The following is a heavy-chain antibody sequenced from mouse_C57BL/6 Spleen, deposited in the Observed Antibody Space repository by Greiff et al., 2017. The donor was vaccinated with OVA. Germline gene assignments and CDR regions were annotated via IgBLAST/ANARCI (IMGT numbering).Heavy chain of an antibody. Sequence: VQLQQSGAELVRPGASVTLSCKASGYTFTDYEMHWVKQTPVHGLEWIGAIDPETGGTAYNQKFKGKAILTADKSSSTAYMELRSLTSEDSAVYYCTRPSFYGSSPWFAYWGQGTLVTVSA. J-gene: IGHJ3*01. CDR2: IDPETGGT. D-gene: IGHD1-1*01. CDR3: TRPSFYGSSPWFAY. V-gene: IGHV1-15*01. CDR1: GYTFTDYE.